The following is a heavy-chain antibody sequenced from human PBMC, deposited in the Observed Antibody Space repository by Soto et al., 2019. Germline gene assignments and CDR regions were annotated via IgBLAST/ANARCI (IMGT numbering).Heavy chain of an antibody. CDR1: GFTFSSFA. CDR3: ARDSSGWFDWFDP. V-gene: IGHV3-30-3*01. J-gene: IGHJ5*02. D-gene: IGHD6-19*01. Sequence: QVQLVESGGGVVQPGRSLRLSWAASGFTFSSFAIHWARRPPGRGLEWVAVISYVGSKKYYADSVKGRFTISRDNSKNTLYLQMNSLRAEDTAVYYCARDSSGWFDWFDPWGQGTLVTVSS. CDR2: ISYVGSKK.